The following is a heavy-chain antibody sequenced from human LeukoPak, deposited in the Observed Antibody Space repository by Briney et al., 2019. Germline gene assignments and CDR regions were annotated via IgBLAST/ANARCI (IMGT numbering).Heavy chain of an antibody. D-gene: IGHD6-6*01. Sequence: GESLKISRKGSGYSFTSYWIGWVRQMPGKGLEWMGIIYPGDSDTRYSPSFQGQVTISADKSISTAYLQWSSLKASDTAMYYCASMIAARFPSDYYFDYWGQGTLVTVSS. J-gene: IGHJ4*02. CDR3: ASMIAARFPSDYYFDY. CDR2: IYPGDSDT. V-gene: IGHV5-51*01. CDR1: GYSFTSYW.